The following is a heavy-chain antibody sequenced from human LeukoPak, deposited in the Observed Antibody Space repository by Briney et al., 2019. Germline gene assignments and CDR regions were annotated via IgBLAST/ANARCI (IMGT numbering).Heavy chain of an antibody. V-gene: IGHV3-23*01. CDR3: AKGGSSGYYWSLDY. CDR1: GFTFSSYA. CDR2: MSGSGGST. Sequence: RTGGSLRLSCAASGFTFSSYAMSWVRQAPGKGLEWVSAMSGSGGSTHYADSVKGRFTISRDNSKNTVYLQMNSLRAEDTAVYYCAKGGSSGYYWSLDYWGQGTLVTVSS. D-gene: IGHD3-22*01. J-gene: IGHJ4*02.